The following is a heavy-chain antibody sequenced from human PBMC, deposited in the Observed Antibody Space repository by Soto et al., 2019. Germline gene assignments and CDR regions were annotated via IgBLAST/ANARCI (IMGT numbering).Heavy chain of an antibody. J-gene: IGHJ3*02. CDR1: GYTFTSYG. D-gene: IGHD3-3*01. V-gene: IGHV1-18*01. CDR2: ISAYNGNT. CDR3: ARDRRRKVEWPDAFDI. Sequence: ASLKVSCKASGYTFTSYGISWVRQAPGQGLEWMGWISAYNGNTNYAQKLQGRVTMTTDTSTSTAYMELRSLRSDDTAVYYCARDRRRKVEWPDAFDIWGQGTMVTVSS.